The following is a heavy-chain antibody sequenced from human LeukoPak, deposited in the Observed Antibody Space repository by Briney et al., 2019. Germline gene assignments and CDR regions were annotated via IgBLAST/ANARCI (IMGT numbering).Heavy chain of an antibody. CDR1: GFTFSDYY. CDR3: ARVRAAHGIGFGY. V-gene: IGHV3-11*06. CDR2: ISSSSSYT. D-gene: IGHD6-13*01. Sequence: KPGGSLRLSCAASGFTFSDYYMSWIRQAPGKGLEWVSYISSSSSYTNYADSVKGRFTISRDNAKNSLYLQMNSLRAEGTAMYYCARVRAAHGIGFGYWGQGTLVTVSS. J-gene: IGHJ4*02.